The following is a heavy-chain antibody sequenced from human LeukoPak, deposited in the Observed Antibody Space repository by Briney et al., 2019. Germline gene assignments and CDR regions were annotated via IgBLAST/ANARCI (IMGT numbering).Heavy chain of an antibody. CDR3: ARDPGRYFDPTIYYYYGMDV. Sequence: ASVKVCCKASGYTFTSYYMHWVRQAPGQGLEWMGIINPSGGSTSYAQKFQGRVTMTRDTSTSTVYMELSSLRSEDTAVYYCARDPGRYFDPTIYYYYGMDVWGQGTTVTVSS. J-gene: IGHJ6*02. CDR1: GYTFTSYY. CDR2: INPSGGST. D-gene: IGHD3-9*01. V-gene: IGHV1-46*01.